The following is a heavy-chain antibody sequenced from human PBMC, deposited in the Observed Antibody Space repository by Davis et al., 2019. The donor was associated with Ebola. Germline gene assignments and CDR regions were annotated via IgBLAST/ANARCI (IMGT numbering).Heavy chain of an antibody. CDR2: ISAYNGNT. CDR1: GYTFTGYY. CDR3: ATSKPPSDTPWYFDY. Sequence: ASVKVSCKASGYTFTGYYMHWVRQAPGQGLEWMGWISAYNGNTNYAQKFQGRVTITADESTSTAYMELSSLRSEDTAVYYCATSKPPSDTPWYFDYWGQGTLVTVSS. V-gene: IGHV1-18*04. D-gene: IGHD2-15*01. J-gene: IGHJ4*02.